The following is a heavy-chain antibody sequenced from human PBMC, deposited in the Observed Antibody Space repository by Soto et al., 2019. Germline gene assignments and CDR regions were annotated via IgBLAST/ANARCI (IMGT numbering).Heavy chain of an antibody. J-gene: IGHJ6*02. D-gene: IGHD4-4*01. V-gene: IGHV1-2*02. CDR3: AKELQRGMDV. CDR2: VHPNSGGT. Sequence: QVPLVQSGAEVKQPGASVKVSCKASGYTFSVYYMHWVRQAPGQGLEWMGWVHPNSGGTNYAQSFEGRVTMTRDTSINTAYMELSRLTSDDTAVYYCAKELQRGMDVWGQGTTVTVSS. CDR1: GYTFSVYY.